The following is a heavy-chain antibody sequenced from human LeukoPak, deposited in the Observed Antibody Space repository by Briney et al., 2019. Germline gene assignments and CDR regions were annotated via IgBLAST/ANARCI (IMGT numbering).Heavy chain of an antibody. V-gene: IGHV3-64*01. CDR3: ARAQTGATSYFFDV. D-gene: IGHD1-7*01. J-gene: IGHJ4*02. Sequence: PGGSLRLSCAASGFIFSSYAMYWVRQAPGKGLEYVSCIHSNGGSTFYANSVKGRFTISRDNFKNTLYLQVGSLRGEDMAVYYCARAQTGATSYFFDVWGQGTLVTVSS. CDR1: GFIFSSYA. CDR2: IHSNGGST.